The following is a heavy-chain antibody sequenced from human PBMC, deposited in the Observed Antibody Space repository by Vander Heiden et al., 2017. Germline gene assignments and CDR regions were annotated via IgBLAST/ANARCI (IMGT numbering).Heavy chain of an antibody. CDR3: ARSLTTVTTGGIY. CDR1: GFTFSDYY. CDR2: ISSSGSTI. J-gene: IGHJ4*02. V-gene: IGHV3-11*01. Sequence: QVQLVESGGGLVKPRGSPGPPCGASGFTFSDYYMSWIRQAPGKGLEWVSYISSSGSTIYYADSVKGRFTISRDNAKNSLYLQMNSLRAEDTAVYYCARSLTTVTTGGIYWGQGTLVTVSS. D-gene: IGHD4-17*01.